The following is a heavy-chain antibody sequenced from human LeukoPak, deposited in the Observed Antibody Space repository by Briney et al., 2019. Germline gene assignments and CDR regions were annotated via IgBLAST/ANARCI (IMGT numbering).Heavy chain of an antibody. Sequence: SVKVSFKTSGFAFTTSAVQWVRQARGQGLEWIGWIVVGSGDANYAQKFRERVTITTDMSINTACMELSSLTSEDTAVYYCAAPKGVAYYYGSGSHWDFDSWGQGTLVTVSS. CDR2: IVVGSGDA. CDR1: GFAFTTSA. V-gene: IGHV1-58*01. J-gene: IGHJ4*02. D-gene: IGHD3-10*01. CDR3: AAPKGVAYYYGSGSHWDFDS.